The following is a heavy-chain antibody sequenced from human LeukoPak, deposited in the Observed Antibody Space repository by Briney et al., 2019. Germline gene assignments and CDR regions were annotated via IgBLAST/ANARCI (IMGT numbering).Heavy chain of an antibody. Sequence: SETLSLTCTVSGGSISSYYWTWIRQPPGKGLEWIGSIYYSGTTNYNPSLKSRVTISVDTSKNQFSLRLRSVTAADTAVYYCATCSGTTCYDWGQGTLVIVFS. CDR1: GGSISSYY. CDR3: ATCSGTTCYD. V-gene: IGHV4-59*01. J-gene: IGHJ4*02. CDR2: IYYSGTT. D-gene: IGHD2-15*01.